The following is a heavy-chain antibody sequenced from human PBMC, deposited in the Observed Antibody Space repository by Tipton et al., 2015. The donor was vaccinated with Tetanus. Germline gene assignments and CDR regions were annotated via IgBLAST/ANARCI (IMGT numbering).Heavy chain of an antibody. D-gene: IGHD2-15*01. J-gene: IGHJ1*01. Sequence: TLSLTCSVSVGSVSSGSHYWTWVRQPPGKGLEWIGYISYNGATNYNPSLKSRVTISVGTSKNQFSLQLTSVTAADTAVYYCATIRGRSRGFDEYFQHWGQGTLVTVSS. V-gene: IGHV4-61*01. CDR1: VGSVSSGSHY. CDR3: ATIRGRSRGFDEYFQH. CDR2: ISYNGAT.